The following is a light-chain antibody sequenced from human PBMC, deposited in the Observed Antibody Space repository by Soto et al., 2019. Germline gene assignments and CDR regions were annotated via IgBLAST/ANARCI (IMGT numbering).Light chain of an antibody. CDR2: GAS. V-gene: IGKV1-12*01. J-gene: IGKJ1*01. CDR3: QQANSFPLT. Sequence: DIQMTQSPSSVSASVGDRVTITCRASQPITKWLAWYQQKPGKAPQLLISGASTLRSEVPSRFSGSGSGTDFTLTISILQLEDFAPYYFQQANSFPLTFGQGTKVEIK. CDR1: QPITKW.